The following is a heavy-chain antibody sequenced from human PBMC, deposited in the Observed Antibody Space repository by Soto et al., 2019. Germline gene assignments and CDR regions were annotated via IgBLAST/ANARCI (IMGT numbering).Heavy chain of an antibody. CDR3: ASPRAPHSGIAVAGTFNY. D-gene: IGHD6-19*01. CDR1: GYTFTSYA. V-gene: IGHV1-3*01. J-gene: IGHJ4*02. Sequence: ASVKVSCKASGYTFTSYAMHRVRQAPGQRLEWMGWINAGNGNTKYSQKFQGRVTITRDTSASTAYMELSSLRSEDTAVYYCASPRAPHSGIAVAGTFNYWGQGTLVTVSS. CDR2: INAGNGNT.